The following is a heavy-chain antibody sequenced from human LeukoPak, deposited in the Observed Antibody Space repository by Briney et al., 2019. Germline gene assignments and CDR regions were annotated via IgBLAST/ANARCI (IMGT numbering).Heavy chain of an antibody. Sequence: ASVKVSCKASGYTFTSYGISWVRQAPGQGLEWMGWISAYNGNTNYAQKLQGRVTMTTDTSTSTAYMELRSLRSDDTAVYYCARARVDTAMVASPEFDYWGRGTLVTVSS. CDR1: GYTFTSYG. V-gene: IGHV1-18*01. D-gene: IGHD5-18*01. CDR3: ARARVDTAMVASPEFDY. CDR2: ISAYNGNT. J-gene: IGHJ4*02.